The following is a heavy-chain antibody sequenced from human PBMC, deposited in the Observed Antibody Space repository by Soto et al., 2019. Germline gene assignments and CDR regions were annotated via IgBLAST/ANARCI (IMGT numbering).Heavy chain of an antibody. CDR3: ARPYSSGWYDIGY. D-gene: IGHD6-19*01. CDR2: IYPGDSDT. J-gene: IGHJ4*02. Sequence: PGESLKISCKGSGYSFTNYWIGWVRQMPGKGLEWMGIIYPGDSDTRYSPSFEGQVTISADKSISTAYLQWSSLKASDTAIYYCARPYSSGWYDIGYWGQGTLVTVST. CDR1: GYSFTNYW. V-gene: IGHV5-51*01.